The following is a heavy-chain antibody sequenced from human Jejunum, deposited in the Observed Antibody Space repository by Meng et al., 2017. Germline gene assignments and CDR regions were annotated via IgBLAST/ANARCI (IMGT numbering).Heavy chain of an antibody. D-gene: IGHD3-10*01. Sequence: GGLVEAGGGLVQPGGSLRLSCAASGFNFTNYGMHWVRQAPGKGLEWVAVIWHDGSKVFYADSVRGRFTISRDNSHNTVDLQMNSVRVDDTAVYFCLRGRDYWGQGTLVTVSS. CDR2: IWHDGSKV. CDR3: LRGRDY. V-gene: IGHV3-33*01. CDR1: GFNFTNYG. J-gene: IGHJ4*02.